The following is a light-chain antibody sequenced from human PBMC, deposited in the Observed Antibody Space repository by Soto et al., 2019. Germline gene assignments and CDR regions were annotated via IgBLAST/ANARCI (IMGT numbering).Light chain of an antibody. CDR1: QSVSSN. Sequence: EIVMTQAPATLSVSPGERATLSCRASQSVSSNLAWYQQKPGQAPRLLIYDASNRATGIPARFSGSGSGPDFTLTISSLEPEDFAVYYCQQRSNWPPTFGQGTRLEIK. J-gene: IGKJ5*01. V-gene: IGKV3-11*01. CDR3: QQRSNWPPT. CDR2: DAS.